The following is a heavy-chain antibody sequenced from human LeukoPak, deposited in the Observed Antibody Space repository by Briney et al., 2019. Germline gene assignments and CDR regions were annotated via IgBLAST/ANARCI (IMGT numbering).Heavy chain of an antibody. D-gene: IGHD6-19*01. CDR2: ISGSSSTI. CDR1: GFSFSSYT. V-gene: IGHV3-48*02. Sequence: PGGSLRLSCAASGFSFSSYTMNWVRQAPGKGLEWVSYISGSSSTIYYADSVKGRFTISRDNAKNSLFLQMNSLRDEDTAVYYCARGTWQWLAHFDSWGQGTLVTVSS. J-gene: IGHJ4*02. CDR3: ARGTWQWLAHFDS.